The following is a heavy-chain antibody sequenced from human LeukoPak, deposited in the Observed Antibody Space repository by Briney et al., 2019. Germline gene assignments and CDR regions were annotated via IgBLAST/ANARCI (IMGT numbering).Heavy chain of an antibody. CDR2: IYYSGST. J-gene: IGHJ6*03. V-gene: IGHV4-59*12. CDR3: ARPGLSGYSSGWYRYYYYYMDV. Sequence: PSETLSLTCTVSGGSISSYYWSWIRQPPGKGLEWIGYIYYSGSTNYNPSLKSRVTISVDTSKNQFSLKLSSVTAADTAVYYCARPGLSGYSSGWYRYYYYYMDVWGKGTTVTISS. D-gene: IGHD6-19*01. CDR1: GGSISSYY.